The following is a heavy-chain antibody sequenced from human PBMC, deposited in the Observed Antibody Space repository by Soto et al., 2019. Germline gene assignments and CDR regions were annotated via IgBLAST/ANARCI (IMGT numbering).Heavy chain of an antibody. D-gene: IGHD1-26*01. CDR3: AKDYLRWAQS. J-gene: IGHJ5*02. CDR2: ISGSGST. CDR1: GFTFSDYG. Sequence: EVQLLESGGGLEQPGGCLRLSCAASGFTFSDYGMSWVRQAPGKGLEWVSAISGSGSTFYADSVKGRFTISRDNSKNTLYLQMNSLRAEDTAVYYCAKDYLRWAQSWGQGTLVTVSS. V-gene: IGHV3-23*01.